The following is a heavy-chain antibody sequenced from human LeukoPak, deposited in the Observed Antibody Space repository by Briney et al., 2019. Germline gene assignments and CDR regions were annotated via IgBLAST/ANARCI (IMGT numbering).Heavy chain of an antibody. D-gene: IGHD3-9*01. CDR1: GFRFKNFG. CDR2: ISASGGGA. J-gene: IGHJ4*02. Sequence: GESLRLSCAASGFRFKNFGMTWVRQAPGKGLEWVSTISASGGGAYYADSVKGRFTISRDNAKNSLYLQMDSLRAEDTAVYYCARIPGVTGYPYFDYWGQGTLVTVSS. V-gene: IGHV3-23*01. CDR3: ARIPGVTGYPYFDY.